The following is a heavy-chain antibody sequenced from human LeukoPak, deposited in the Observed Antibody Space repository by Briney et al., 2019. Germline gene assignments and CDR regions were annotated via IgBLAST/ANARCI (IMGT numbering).Heavy chain of an antibody. Sequence: SETLSLTCTVSGYSISSGYYWGWIRQSPGKGLEWIGSIYHSGRTYYNPSLESRLTISLDTSKNQFSLKLSSVTAADTAVYYCTGKYYYDSSGYYYADYWGQGTLVTVSS. CDR3: TGKYYYDSSGYYYADY. CDR1: GYSISSGYY. J-gene: IGHJ4*02. D-gene: IGHD3-22*01. V-gene: IGHV4-38-2*02. CDR2: IYHSGRT.